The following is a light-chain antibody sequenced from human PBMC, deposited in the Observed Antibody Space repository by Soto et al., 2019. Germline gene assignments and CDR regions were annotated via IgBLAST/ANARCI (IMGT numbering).Light chain of an antibody. CDR2: DAS. CDR3: QQSYNTPIT. J-gene: IGKJ5*01. V-gene: IGKV1-39*01. Sequence: DIQMTQSPSSLSASVGDRVTITCRASQSISSYLNWYQQKPGKAPKLLMYDASSLQSGVPSRFSGSGSGTDFALTISSLQPEDFATYYCQQSYNTPITFGQGTRLEIK. CDR1: QSISSY.